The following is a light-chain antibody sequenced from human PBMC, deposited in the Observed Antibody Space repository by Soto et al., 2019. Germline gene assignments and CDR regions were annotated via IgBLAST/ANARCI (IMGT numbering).Light chain of an antibody. J-gene: IGKJ3*01. Sequence: DIQMTQSPSSLSASVGDRVTITCRASQGISNYLAWYQQKPGKVPKLLIYAASTLQSGVPSRFSGSGSGTDFTLTISSLQPEDVATYYCQKYNSAPRGFSFGRGTKVDIK. CDR1: QGISNY. V-gene: IGKV1-27*01. CDR3: QKYNSAPRGFS. CDR2: AAS.